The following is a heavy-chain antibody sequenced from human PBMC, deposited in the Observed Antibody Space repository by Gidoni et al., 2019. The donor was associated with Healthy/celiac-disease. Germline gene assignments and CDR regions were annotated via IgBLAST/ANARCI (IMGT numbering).Heavy chain of an antibody. J-gene: IGHJ4*02. CDR2: IYSGGST. CDR1: GFTFSSNY. Sequence: EVQLVESGGGLIQPGGSLRLSCAASGFTFSSNYMSWVRQAPGKGLEWVSVIYSGGSTYYADSVKGRFTISRDNSKNTLYLQMNSLRAEDTAVYYCSTVTTFAKKQLPFDYWGQGTLVTVSS. D-gene: IGHD4-17*01. CDR3: STVTTFAKKQLPFDY. V-gene: IGHV3-53*01.